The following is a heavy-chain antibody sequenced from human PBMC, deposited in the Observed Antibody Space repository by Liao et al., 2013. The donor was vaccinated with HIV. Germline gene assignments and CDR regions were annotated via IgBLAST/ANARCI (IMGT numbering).Heavy chain of an antibody. CDR3: ARDAYCGSDCYAFDF. CDR1: GGSISTYY. CDR2: IYTSGST. D-gene: IGHD2-21*01. J-gene: IGHJ3*01. Sequence: QVQLQESGPGLVKPSETLSLTCTVSGGSISTYYWSWIRQPAGKGLEWIGRIYTSGSTNYNPSLKSRVTISVDTSKNQFSLKLSSVTAADTAVYYCARDAYCGSDCYAFDFWGQGTMVTVSS. V-gene: IGHV4-4*07.